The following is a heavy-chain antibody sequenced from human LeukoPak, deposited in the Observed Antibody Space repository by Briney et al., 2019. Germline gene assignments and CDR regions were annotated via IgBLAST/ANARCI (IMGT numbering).Heavy chain of an antibody. Sequence: SETLSLTCTVSGGSISNYYWNWIRQPPGKGLEWIGYIYYAGNTNYNPSLKSRVTISVDTSKNQFSLKLSSVTAADTAVYYCARDRLQLQSWGQGTLVTVSS. CDR2: IYYAGNT. V-gene: IGHV4-59*01. CDR3: ARDRLQLQS. J-gene: IGHJ5*02. D-gene: IGHD1-1*01. CDR1: GGSISNYY.